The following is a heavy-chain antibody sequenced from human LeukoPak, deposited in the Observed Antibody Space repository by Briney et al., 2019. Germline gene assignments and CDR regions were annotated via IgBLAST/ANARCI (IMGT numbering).Heavy chain of an antibody. D-gene: IGHD2-15*01. CDR2: ISAGGSST. CDR3: AKLAGDCSGGSCSDY. Sequence: GGSLRLSCAASGFTFSVYAMSWVRQAPGKGLEWVSGISAGGSSTYYADSVKGRFTISRDNSKNTLYLQMNSLRAEDTALFYCAKLAGDCSGGSCSDYWGKGTLVTVSS. CDR1: GFTFSVYA. J-gene: IGHJ4*02. V-gene: IGHV3-23*01.